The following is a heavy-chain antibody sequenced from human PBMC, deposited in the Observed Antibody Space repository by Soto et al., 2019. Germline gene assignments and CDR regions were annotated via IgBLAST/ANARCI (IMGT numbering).Heavy chain of an antibody. CDR2: IKQDGSEK. J-gene: IGHJ6*02. CDR3: ARHSSSSQYYYYGMDV. D-gene: IGHD6-6*01. CDR1: GFTFSSYW. V-gene: IGHV3-7*05. Sequence: GGSLRLSCAASGFTFSSYWMSWVRQAPGKGLEWVANIKQDGSEKYYVDSVKGRFTISGDNAKNSLYLQMNSLRAEDTAVYYCARHSSSSQYYYYGMDVWGQGTTVTVSS.